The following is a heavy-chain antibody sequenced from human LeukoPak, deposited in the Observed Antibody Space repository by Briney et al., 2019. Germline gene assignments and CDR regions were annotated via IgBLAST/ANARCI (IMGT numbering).Heavy chain of an antibody. CDR1: GGSFSGYY. D-gene: IGHD2-2*01. Sequence: PSETLSLTCAVYGGSFSGYYWSWIRQPPGKGLEWIGEINHSGSTNYNPSLKSRVTISVDTSKNQFSLKLSSVTAADMAVYYCARGKDIVVVPAARRGYYYYMDVWGKGTTVTVSS. CDR3: ARGKDIVVVPAARRGYYYYMDV. J-gene: IGHJ6*03. V-gene: IGHV4-34*01. CDR2: INHSGST.